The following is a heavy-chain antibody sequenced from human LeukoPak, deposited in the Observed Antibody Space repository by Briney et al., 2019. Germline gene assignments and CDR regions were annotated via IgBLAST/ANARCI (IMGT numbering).Heavy chain of an antibody. CDR3: ARGTYDTGGYPTDDAFDI. D-gene: IGHD3-22*01. CDR1: GFTFSSYD. J-gene: IGHJ3*02. Sequence: GGSLRLSCAASGFTFSSYDMHWVRQATGKGLEWVSAIGTAGDTYYPGSVKGRFTISRENAKNSLYLQMNSLRAGDTAVYYCARGTYDTGGYPTDDAFDIWGQGTMVTVSS. CDR2: IGTAGDT. V-gene: IGHV3-13*04.